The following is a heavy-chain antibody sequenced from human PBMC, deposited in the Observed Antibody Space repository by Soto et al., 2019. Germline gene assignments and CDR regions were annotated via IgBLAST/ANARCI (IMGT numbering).Heavy chain of an antibody. J-gene: IGHJ6*02. D-gene: IGHD2-2*03. CDR2: IWYDGSNK. Sequence: GSLRLSCAASGFTFSSYGMHWVRQAPGKGLEWVAVIWYDGSNKYYADSVKGRFTISRDNSKNTLYLQMNSLRAEDTAVYYCARDRGYCSSTSCAYYYYYGMDVWGQGTTVTVSS. V-gene: IGHV3-33*01. CDR3: ARDRGYCSSTSCAYYYYYGMDV. CDR1: GFTFSSYG.